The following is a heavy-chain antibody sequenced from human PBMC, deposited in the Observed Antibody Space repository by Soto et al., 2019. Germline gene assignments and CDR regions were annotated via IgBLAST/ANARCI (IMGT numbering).Heavy chain of an antibody. CDR2: MHHTQGT. CDR3: ARVPFVGYFDWLDP. V-gene: IGHV4-59*01. CDR1: GASISSYY. Sequence: LSLTCSVSGASISSYYWTWIRQPPGGGLEWIGYMHHTQGTNDNPSLRGRVHMSIDTSMNQFSLGLTSVTAADTAVYYCARVPFVGYFDWLDPWGHGTLVTVSS. J-gene: IGHJ5*02. D-gene: IGHD3-9*01.